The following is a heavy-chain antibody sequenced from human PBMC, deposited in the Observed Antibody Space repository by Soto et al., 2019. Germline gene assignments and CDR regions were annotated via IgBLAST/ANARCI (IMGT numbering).Heavy chain of an antibody. D-gene: IGHD1-1*01. J-gene: IGHJ4*02. CDR2: FTGVIGTT. CDR1: GFTVSTYG. V-gene: IGHV3-23*01. CDR3: ARWNGYGDY. Sequence: EVQLLESGGGLVQPGGSLSLSCEASGFTVSTYGVPWVRQAPGKGLEWVSGFTGVIGTTHYADSVKGRFTITRDNSNNTVYLQMNSLRVEDTAVYYCARWNGYGDYWGRGTLVTVSS.